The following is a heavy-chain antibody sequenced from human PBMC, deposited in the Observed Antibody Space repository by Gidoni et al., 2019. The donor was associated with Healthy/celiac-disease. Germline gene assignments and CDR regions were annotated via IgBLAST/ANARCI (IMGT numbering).Heavy chain of an antibody. V-gene: IGHV3-21*01. J-gene: IGHJ4*02. CDR2: ISSSSSYI. D-gene: IGHD3-22*01. CDR1: GFPFSSYR. Sequence: EVQLVESGGGLVTPGGSLRLSCAASGFPFSSYRMNWVRQAPGKGLEWVSSISSSSSYIYYADSVKGRFTISRDNAKNSLYLQMNSLRAEDTAVYYCARERTRAYYYDSSGIDYWGQGTLVTVSS. CDR3: ARERTRAYYYDSSGIDY.